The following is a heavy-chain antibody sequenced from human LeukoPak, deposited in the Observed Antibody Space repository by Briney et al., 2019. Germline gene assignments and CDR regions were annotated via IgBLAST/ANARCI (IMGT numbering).Heavy chain of an antibody. Sequence: GGSLRLSCAASGFTLTDYWMSWVRQAPGKGLEWVANIKRDGSEKYYVESVKGRFTISRDSAYNSVYLQMNSLRVDDTGFYYCARDPGVGVPDHWGQGTLVTVSS. CDR2: IKRDGSEK. J-gene: IGHJ4*02. CDR3: ARDPGVGVPDH. CDR1: GFTLTDYW. V-gene: IGHV3-7*01. D-gene: IGHD3-16*01.